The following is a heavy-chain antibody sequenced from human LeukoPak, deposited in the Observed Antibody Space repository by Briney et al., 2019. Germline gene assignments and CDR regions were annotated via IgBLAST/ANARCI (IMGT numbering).Heavy chain of an antibody. CDR1: GGSISSFY. CDR2: IYNTGTT. J-gene: IGHJ5*02. CDR3: ARLTGPTEGHPDWFDP. D-gene: IGHD1-20*01. Sequence: SETLSLTCTVSGGSISSFYWTWIRQSPGKGLEWIGYIYNTGTTDYNPSLKSRVTISLDTSKNQLSLKLSSVTAADTAVYYCARLTGPTEGHPDWFDPWGQGTLVTVSS. V-gene: IGHV4-4*08.